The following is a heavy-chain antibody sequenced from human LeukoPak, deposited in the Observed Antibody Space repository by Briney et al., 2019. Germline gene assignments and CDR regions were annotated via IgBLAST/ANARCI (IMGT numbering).Heavy chain of an antibody. V-gene: IGHV3-11*01. J-gene: IGHJ4*02. CDR3: GTHAGRTGSDD. Sequence: GGSLRLSCATSGFIFSGYYMSWIRQAPGKGLEWVSYISGSGSDISYADSVKGRFTISRDNAKDSLYLQMNSLTAEDTAVYYCGTHAGRTGSDDWGQGTLVTVSS. D-gene: IGHD3/OR15-3a*01. CDR1: GFIFSGYY. CDR2: ISGSGSDI.